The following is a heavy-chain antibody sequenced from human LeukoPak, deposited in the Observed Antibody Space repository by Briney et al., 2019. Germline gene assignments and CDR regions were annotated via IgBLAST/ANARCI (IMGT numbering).Heavy chain of an antibody. D-gene: IGHD3-10*01. V-gene: IGHV3-23*01. CDR1: GFTFSSYA. J-gene: IGHJ4*02. Sequence: GGSLRLSCAASGFTFSSYAMSWVRQAPGKGLEWVSAISGSGGSAYYADSVKGRFTISRDNSKNTLYLQMNSLRAEDTAVYYCAKDRNILLWFGELFYYWGQGTLVTVSS. CDR2: ISGSGGSA. CDR3: AKDRNILLWFGELFYY.